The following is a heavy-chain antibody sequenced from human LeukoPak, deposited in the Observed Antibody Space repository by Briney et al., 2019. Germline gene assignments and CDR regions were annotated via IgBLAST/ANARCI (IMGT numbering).Heavy chain of an antibody. CDR2: ISSSSSYR. CDR3: ARDSPNEAILWWSIDY. Sequence: GGSLRLSCTGSGFTFSSYSMNWVRQAPGKVLEWVSSISSSSSYRYYEESVKGRFSISRDNARNSLYLQMNSLRAEDTAVYYCARDSPNEAILWWSIDYWGQGTLVTVSS. D-gene: IGHD2-21*01. J-gene: IGHJ4*02. V-gene: IGHV3-21*01. CDR1: GFTFSSYS.